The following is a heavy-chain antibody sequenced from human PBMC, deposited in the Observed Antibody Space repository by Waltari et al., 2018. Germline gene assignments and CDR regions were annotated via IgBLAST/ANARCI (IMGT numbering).Heavy chain of an antibody. CDR1: AFTFSRYS. J-gene: IGHJ1*01. D-gene: IGHD1-26*01. CDR3: ARAYSGSYYRYFEY. V-gene: IGHV3-21*01. CDR2: ISSSSSYI. Sequence: EVQLVESGGGLVKPGGSLRLSCAASAFTFSRYSMNWVRQAPGKGLEWVSSISSSSSYIYYADSVKGRFTISRDNAKNSLYLQMNSLRAEDTAVYYCARAYSGSYYRYFEYWGQGALVTVSS.